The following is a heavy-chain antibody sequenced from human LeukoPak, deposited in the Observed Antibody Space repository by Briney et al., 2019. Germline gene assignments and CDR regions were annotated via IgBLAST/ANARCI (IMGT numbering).Heavy chain of an antibody. CDR2: INPSVTST. V-gene: IGHV1-46*01. Sequence: ASVKVSCKASGYTFTSHYMHWVRQAPGQGLEWVGLINPSVTSTIYAEKFQGRIIMTRDMSTTTDYMELSSLRSEDTAVYYCARDNSIGGRGWWFDPWGQGTLVTVSS. D-gene: IGHD4-23*01. J-gene: IGHJ5*02. CDR1: GYTFTSHY. CDR3: ARDNSIGGRGWWFDP.